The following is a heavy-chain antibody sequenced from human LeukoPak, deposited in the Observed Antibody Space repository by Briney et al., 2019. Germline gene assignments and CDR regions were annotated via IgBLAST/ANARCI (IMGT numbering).Heavy chain of an antibody. J-gene: IGHJ4*02. V-gene: IGHV4-30-4*01. Sequence: SETLSITCTVSGGSISSGDYYWSWIRQPPGKGLEWIGYIYYSGSTYYNPSLKSRVTISVDTSKNQFSLKLSSVTAADTAVYYCARGDDYGGNSAWGQGTLVTVSS. CDR1: GGSISSGDYY. D-gene: IGHD4-23*01. CDR3: ARGDDYGGNSA. CDR2: IYYSGST.